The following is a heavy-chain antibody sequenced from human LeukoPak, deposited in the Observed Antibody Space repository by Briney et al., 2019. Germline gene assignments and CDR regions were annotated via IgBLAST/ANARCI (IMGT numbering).Heavy chain of an antibody. J-gene: IGHJ4*02. D-gene: IGHD3-10*01. CDR1: GFTFDDYA. Sequence: GGSLRLSCAASGFTFDDYAMHWVRQAPGKGLEGVSGISWNSGSIGYADSVKGRFTISRDNAKNSLYLQMNSLRAEDMALYYCAKAKGSLLWFGELSLDYWGQGTLVTVSS. V-gene: IGHV3-9*03. CDR3: AKAKGSLLWFGELSLDY. CDR2: ISWNSGSI.